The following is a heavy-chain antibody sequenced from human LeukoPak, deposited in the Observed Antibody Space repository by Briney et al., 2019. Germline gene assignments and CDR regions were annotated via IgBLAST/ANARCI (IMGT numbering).Heavy chain of an antibody. Sequence: ASVKVSCKASGYTFNNYDINWVRQAPGQGLEWMGWINPNSGGTNYAQKFQGRVTMTRDTSISTAYMELSRLRSDDTAVYYCANYCSSTSCDGAFDIWGQGTMVTVSS. J-gene: IGHJ3*02. V-gene: IGHV1-2*02. CDR3: ANYCSSTSCDGAFDI. D-gene: IGHD2-2*01. CDR1: GYTFNNYD. CDR2: INPNSGGT.